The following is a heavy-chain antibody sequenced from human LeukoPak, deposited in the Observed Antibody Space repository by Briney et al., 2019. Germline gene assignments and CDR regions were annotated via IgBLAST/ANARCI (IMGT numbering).Heavy chain of an antibody. CDR2: VYYSGST. CDR1: GGAVSSYY. J-gene: IGHJ2*01. D-gene: IGHD2-21*01. Sequence: SETLSLTCTVSGGAVSSYYWSWMRQSPGKGLEWIGYVYYSGSTNYNPALKSRVTISLDTSENQFSLKLSSVTAADTAVYYCAREANSPTARYWYFDLWGRGTQVTVSS. CDR3: AREANSPTARYWYFDL. V-gene: IGHV4-59*02.